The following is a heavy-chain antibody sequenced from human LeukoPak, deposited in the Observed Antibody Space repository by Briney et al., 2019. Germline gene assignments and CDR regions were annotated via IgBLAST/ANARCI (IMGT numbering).Heavy chain of an antibody. CDR2: ISGSGGST. CDR1: GFTFSSYG. J-gene: IGHJ4*02. V-gene: IGHV3-23*01. Sequence: GGTLRLSCAASGFTFSSYGMSWVRQAPGKGLEWVSAISGSGGSTYYADSVKGRFTISRDNSKNTLYLQMNSLRPEDTAVYYCARDPFRPRLYYFDYWGQGTLVTVSS. D-gene: IGHD3-16*01. CDR3: ARDPFRPRLYYFDY.